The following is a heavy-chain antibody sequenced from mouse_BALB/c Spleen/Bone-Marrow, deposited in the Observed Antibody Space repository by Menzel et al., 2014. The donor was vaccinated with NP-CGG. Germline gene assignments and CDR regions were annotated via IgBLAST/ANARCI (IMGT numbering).Heavy chain of an antibody. J-gene: IGHJ3*01. Sequence: QVQLQQSGAELVKPGASVKLSCKASGYTFTNYYMYWVKQRPGQDLEWIGEISPSNGGTNFNEKFKSKATLTVDKSSSTAYMQLSSLTSEDSAVYYCTTLGRFAYWGQGTLVTVSA. CDR3: TTLGRFAY. CDR1: GYTFTNYY. D-gene: IGHD4-1*01. CDR2: ISPSNGGT. V-gene: IGHV1S16*01.